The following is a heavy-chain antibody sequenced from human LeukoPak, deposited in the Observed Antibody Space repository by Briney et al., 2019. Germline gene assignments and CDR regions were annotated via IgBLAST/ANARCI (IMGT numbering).Heavy chain of an antibody. J-gene: IGHJ4*02. CDR2: IYYSGST. D-gene: IGHD6-19*01. Sequence: SETLSLTCTVSGGSISSYYWSWIRQPPGKGLEWIGYIYYSGSTNYNPSLKSRVTISVDTSKNQFSLKLSSVTAADTAVYYCARLGYSSGWYPRAPPGRIDYWGQGTLVTVSS. CDR3: ARLGYSSGWYPRAPPGRIDY. CDR1: GGSISSYY. V-gene: IGHV4-59*08.